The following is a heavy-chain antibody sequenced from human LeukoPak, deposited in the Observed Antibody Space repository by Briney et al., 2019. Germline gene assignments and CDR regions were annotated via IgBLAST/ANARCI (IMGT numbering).Heavy chain of an antibody. CDR1: GFTFSTHG. CDR2: ISYDGSNK. CDR3: ARGGRYDSSGYLHYFDY. D-gene: IGHD3-22*01. V-gene: IGHV3-30*03. Sequence: AGGSLRLSCAASGFTFSTHGMHWVRQAPGKGLEWVAVISYDGSNKYYADSVKGRFTISRDNSKNTLYLQMNSLRAEDTAVYYCARGGRYDSSGYLHYFDYWGQGTLVTVSS. J-gene: IGHJ4*02.